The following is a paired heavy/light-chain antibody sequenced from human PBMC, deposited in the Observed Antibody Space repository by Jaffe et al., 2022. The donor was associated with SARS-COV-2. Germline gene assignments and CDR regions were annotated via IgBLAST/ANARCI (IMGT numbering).Light chain of an antibody. V-gene: IGLV1-44*01. J-gene: IGLJ1*01. CDR3: AAWDGSLIAYV. CDR2: NDD. Sequence: SVLTQPPSASGTPGQRVTISCSGSSSNIGGNTVSWYQQFPGTAPILLIYNDDERPSGVPDRLSGSKSGTSASLAISGLRSEDEADYFCAAWDGSLIAYVFGTGTKVTVL. CDR1: SSNIGGNT.
Heavy chain of an antibody. J-gene: IGHJ6*02. V-gene: IGHV1-69*02. CDR1: EGSFSLYT. D-gene: IGHD4-17*01. CDR2: FIPVLGKP. Sequence: QDHLVQSGAEVKRPGSSVKVSCRASEGSFSLYTINWVRQAPGHGLEWMGRFIPVLGKPTYAQKFQGRVAITTDTSTSIAYMELTNLRSEDTAVYFCARSPLDTVTTIYFYGVDVWGQGTTVTVSS. CDR3: ARSPLDTVTTIYFYGVDV.